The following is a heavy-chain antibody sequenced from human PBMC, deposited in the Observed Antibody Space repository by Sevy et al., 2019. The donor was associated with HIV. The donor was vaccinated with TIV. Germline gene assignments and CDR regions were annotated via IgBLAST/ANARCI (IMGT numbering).Heavy chain of an antibody. J-gene: IGHJ6*04. CDR3: AREAAATRGMDV. CDR1: GFNFRSYE. V-gene: IGHV3-48*03. CDR2: ITSSGGDI. D-gene: IGHD6-13*01. Sequence: GGSLRLSCAASGFNFRSYEMNWVRQAPGKGLDWVSYITSSGGDIYYADSVKGRFTISRDNAKNSLHLQMNSLTAEDTAVYYCAREAAATRGMDVWGKGTTVTVSS.